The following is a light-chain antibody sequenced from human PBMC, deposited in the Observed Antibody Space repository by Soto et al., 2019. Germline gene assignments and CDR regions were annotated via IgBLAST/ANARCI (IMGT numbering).Light chain of an antibody. V-gene: IGKV3-20*01. CDR2: GAS. J-gene: IGKJ1*01. CDR1: QSVSSN. CDR3: QQYGSSPPT. Sequence: EIVLTQSPATLSLCPGERAALSCGASQSVSSNLAWYHQKPGQAPRLLIYGASTRATGIPDRFSGSGSGTDFTLTISRLEPEDFAVYYCQQYGSSPPTFGQGTKVDIK.